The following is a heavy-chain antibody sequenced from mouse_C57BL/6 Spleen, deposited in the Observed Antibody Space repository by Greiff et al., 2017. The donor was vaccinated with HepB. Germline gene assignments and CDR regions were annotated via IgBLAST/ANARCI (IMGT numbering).Heavy chain of an antibody. CDR2: INSDGGST. CDR3: ARRDGNYYFDY. J-gene: IGHJ2*01. V-gene: IGHV5-2*01. Sequence: DVQLVESGGGLVQPGESLKLSCESNEYEFPSHDMSWVRKTPEKRLELVAAINSDGGSTYYPDTMERRFIISRDNTKKTLYLQMTSLRSEDTAMYYCARRDGNYYFDYWGQGTTLTVSS. D-gene: IGHD2-1*01. CDR1: EYEFPSHD.